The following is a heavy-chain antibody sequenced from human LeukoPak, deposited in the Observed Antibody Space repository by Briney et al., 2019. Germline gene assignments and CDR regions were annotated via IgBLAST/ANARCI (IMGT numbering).Heavy chain of an antibody. Sequence: PSETLSLTCTVSGGSISSYYWSWIRQPPGKGLEWIGYIYYSGSTNYNPSLKSRVTISVDTSKNQFSLKLSSVTAADTAVYYCARSHPGSFYYWGQGTLVTVSS. CDR1: GGSISSYY. J-gene: IGHJ4*02. CDR3: ARSHPGSFYY. V-gene: IGHV4-59*01. CDR2: IYYSGST.